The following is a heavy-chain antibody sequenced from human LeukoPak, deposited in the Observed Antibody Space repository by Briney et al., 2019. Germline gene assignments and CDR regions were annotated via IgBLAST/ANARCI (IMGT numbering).Heavy chain of an antibody. CDR3: ARGDPRRDAFDI. V-gene: IGHV1-8*01. Sequence: ASVKVSCKASGYTFTSYDINWVRQATGQGLEWMGWMNPNSGNTGYAQKFQGRVTMTRNTSISTAYMELSSLRSEDTAVYYCARGDPRRDAFDIWGQGTMVTASS. J-gene: IGHJ3*02. D-gene: IGHD6-25*01. CDR1: GYTFTSYD. CDR2: MNPNSGNT.